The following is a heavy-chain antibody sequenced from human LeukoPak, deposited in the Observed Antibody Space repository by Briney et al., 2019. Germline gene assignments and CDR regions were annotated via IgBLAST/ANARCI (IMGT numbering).Heavy chain of an antibody. D-gene: IGHD5-24*01. V-gene: IGHV4-39*07. CDR1: GDSISSSSSY. CDR2: IHHSGNT. J-gene: IGHJ4*02. Sequence: SETLSLTCSVSGDSISSSSSYWSWIRQPPGKGLEWIGEIHHSGNTNYNPSLKSRVTISVDTSKNQFSLKLSSVTAADTAVYYCARSRGWLQSHPLGYWGQGTRVTVSS. CDR3: ARSRGWLQSHPLGY.